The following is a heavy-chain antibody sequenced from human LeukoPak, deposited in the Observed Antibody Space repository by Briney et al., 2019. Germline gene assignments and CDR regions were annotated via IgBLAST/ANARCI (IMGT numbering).Heavy chain of an antibody. CDR3: ARETPRRGETRDGYR. D-gene: IGHD5-24*01. J-gene: IGHJ4*02. CDR1: GFTFKKYW. CDR2: IKEDGSET. V-gene: IGHV3-7*01. Sequence: GGSLRLSCAASGFTFKKYWMNWVRQVPGKGLECLANIKEDGSETYYADSVKGRFTISRDNPKNLLFLQIYSLRVEDTAVYYCARETPRRGETRDGYRWGQGTLVTVSS.